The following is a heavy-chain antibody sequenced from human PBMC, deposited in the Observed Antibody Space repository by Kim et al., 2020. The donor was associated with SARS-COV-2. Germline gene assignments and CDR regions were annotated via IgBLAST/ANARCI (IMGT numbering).Heavy chain of an antibody. D-gene: IGHD6-19*01. CDR1: GFTFSSYA. V-gene: IGHV3-30*04. J-gene: IGHJ6*02. Sequence: GGSLRLSCAASGFTFSSYAMHWVRQAPGKGLEWVAVISYDGSNKYYADSVKGRFTISRDNSKNTLYLQMNSLRAEDTAVYYCARERDPQQWLPDSKDYYYYGMDVWGHGTTVTVSS. CDR2: ISYDGSNK. CDR3: ARERDPQQWLPDSKDYYYYGMDV.